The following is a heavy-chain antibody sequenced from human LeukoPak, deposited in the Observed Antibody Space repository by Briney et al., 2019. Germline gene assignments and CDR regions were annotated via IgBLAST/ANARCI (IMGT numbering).Heavy chain of an antibody. CDR3: AREYGSGSSSPFDY. CDR1: GVTFSSYA. V-gene: IGHV3-23*01. Sequence: GGSLRLSCAASGVTFSSYAMNWVRQAPGKGLEWVSAISGSGGTTDHADSVKGRFTISRDSSKNTLFLQMNSLRAEDTAVYYCAREYGSGSSSPFDYWGQGTLVTVSS. D-gene: IGHD3-10*01. CDR2: ISGSGGTT. J-gene: IGHJ4*02.